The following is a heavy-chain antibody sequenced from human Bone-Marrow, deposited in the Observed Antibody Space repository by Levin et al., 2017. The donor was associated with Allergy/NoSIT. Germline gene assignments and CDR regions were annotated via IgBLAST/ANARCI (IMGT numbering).Heavy chain of an antibody. CDR2: INRSGTRT. V-gene: IGHV3-20*04. J-gene: IGHJ6*03. D-gene: IGHD3-10*01. CDR1: GFTFGDFA. CDR3: ARCGRFGSGTYYYYMDV. Sequence: SCLASGFTFGDFAMTWVRQVPGKGLEWVAGINRSGTRTGYADSVKGRLTISRDSAKNSLYLQMDNLRAEDTGLYYCARCGRFGSGTYYYYMDVWGEGTTVIISS.